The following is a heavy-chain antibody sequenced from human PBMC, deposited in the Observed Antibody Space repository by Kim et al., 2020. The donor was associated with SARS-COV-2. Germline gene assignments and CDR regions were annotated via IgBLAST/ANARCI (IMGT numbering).Heavy chain of an antibody. CDR2: INHSGST. Sequence: SETLSLTCAVYGGSFSGYYWSWIRQPPGKGLEWIGEINHSGSTNYNPSLKSRVTISVDTSKNQFSLKLSSVTAADTAVYYCARRTVTGMIVVVDPFDYWGQGTLVTVSS. CDR1: GGSFSGYY. CDR3: ARRTVTGMIVVVDPFDY. V-gene: IGHV4-34*01. D-gene: IGHD3-22*01. J-gene: IGHJ4*02.